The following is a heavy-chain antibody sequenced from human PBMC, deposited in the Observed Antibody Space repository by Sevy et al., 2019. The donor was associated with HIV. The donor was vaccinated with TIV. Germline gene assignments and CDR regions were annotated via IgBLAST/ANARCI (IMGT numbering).Heavy chain of an antibody. Sequence: GGSLRLSCAASGFTVSSNYMSWVRQAPGKGLGWVSVIYSGGSTYYAGSVKGRFIISSDNSKNSLYLQMNSLRAEDTAVYYCAREEVQGVFDYWGPGTLVNVSS. V-gene: IGHV3-53*01. CDR3: AREEVQGVFDY. CDR2: IYSGGST. J-gene: IGHJ4*02. D-gene: IGHD3-10*01. CDR1: GFTVSSNY.